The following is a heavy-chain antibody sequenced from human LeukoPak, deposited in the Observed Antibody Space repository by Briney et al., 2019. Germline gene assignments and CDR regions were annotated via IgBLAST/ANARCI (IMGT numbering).Heavy chain of an antibody. Sequence: GTLRLSCAASGFTFSSYGMSWVRQAPGKGLEWVSAISESGSSAYYADSVRGRFTISRDNSKNTLYLQMNSLRVEDTAVYYCATGAYFEYWGQGTLVTVSS. J-gene: IGHJ4*02. CDR1: GFTFSSYG. CDR2: ISESGSSA. V-gene: IGHV3-23*01. CDR3: ATGAYFEY.